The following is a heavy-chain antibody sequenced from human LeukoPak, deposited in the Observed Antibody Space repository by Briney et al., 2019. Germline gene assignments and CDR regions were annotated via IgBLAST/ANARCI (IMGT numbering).Heavy chain of an antibody. J-gene: IGHJ4*02. CDR3: ARTGRAMVRGVIIGRFDY. Sequence: SETLSLTCTVSGGSISSGGYYWSWIRQHPGKGLEWIGYIYYSGSTYYNPSLKSRVTISVDTSKNQFSLKLSSVTAADTAVYYCARTGRAMVRGVIIGRFDYWGQGTLVTVSS. D-gene: IGHD3-10*01. V-gene: IGHV4-31*03. CDR1: GGSISSGGYY. CDR2: IYYSGST.